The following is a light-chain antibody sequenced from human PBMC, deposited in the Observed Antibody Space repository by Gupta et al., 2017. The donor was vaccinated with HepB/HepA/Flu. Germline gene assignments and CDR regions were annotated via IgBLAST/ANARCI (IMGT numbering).Light chain of an antibody. CDR1: NSHVGAYNS. Sequence: QSALTQPASVSGSPGQSIPISCTGTNSHVGAYNSASWYQQHPGKVPKLMIYDVTYRPSGVSSRFSGSKSGNTASLTISGLQAEDEGDYFCKSYAGSNIWVFGGGTKLTVL. CDR3: KSYAGSNIWV. J-gene: IGLJ3*02. V-gene: IGLV2-14*01. CDR2: DVT.